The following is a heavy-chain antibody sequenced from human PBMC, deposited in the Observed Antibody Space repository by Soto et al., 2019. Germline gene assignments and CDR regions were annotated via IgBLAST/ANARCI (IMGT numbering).Heavy chain of an antibody. D-gene: IGHD2-15*01. J-gene: IGHJ6*02. CDR2: MNPNSGHT. Sequence: ASVKVSCKTSGYTFSSYDINWVRQAPGQGLEWMGWMNPNSGHTSYAQKFQGRVTMTRNTSISTAYMDLISLRSEDTALYYCAKAGRHCSGRNCTSGDDGMDVWGQGTTVTVSS. V-gene: IGHV1-8*01. CDR3: AKAGRHCSGRNCTSGDDGMDV. CDR1: GYTFSSYD.